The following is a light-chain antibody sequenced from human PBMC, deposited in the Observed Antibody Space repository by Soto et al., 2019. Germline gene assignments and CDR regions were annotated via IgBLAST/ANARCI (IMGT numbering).Light chain of an antibody. CDR1: QSVSNW. CDR3: QQYDSYSWT. CDR2: DVS. Sequence: DIQMTQSPSTLSGSVGDRVTITCRASQSVSNWLAWYQQKPGKAPKLLIYDVSSLESGVPSRFSGSGSGTEFILNISSLQPDDFATYYCQQYDSYSWTFDQGTRWIS. J-gene: IGKJ1*01. V-gene: IGKV1-5*01.